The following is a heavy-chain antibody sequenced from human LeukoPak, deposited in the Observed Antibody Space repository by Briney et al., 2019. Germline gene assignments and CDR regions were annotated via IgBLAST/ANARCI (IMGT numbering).Heavy chain of an antibody. CDR1: GGSISSYS. D-gene: IGHD3-10*01. V-gene: IGHV4-59*13. CDR3: ARAVHYSGSGTYYTIFDY. Sequence: PSETLSLTCTVSGGSISSYSWSWIRQPPGKGLEWIGYIYYSGSTTDNPSLKSRVTISVDTSKNQFSLRLSSVTAADTAVYYCARAVHYSGSGTYYTIFDYWGQGTVVTVSS. J-gene: IGHJ4*02. CDR2: IYYSGST.